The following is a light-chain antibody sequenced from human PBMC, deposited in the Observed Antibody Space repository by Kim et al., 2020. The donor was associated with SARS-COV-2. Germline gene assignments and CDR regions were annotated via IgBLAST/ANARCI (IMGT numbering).Light chain of an antibody. V-gene: IGKV1-6*01. CDR3: LQGYDNPCT. Sequence: AIQMTQSPSSLSASVGDTISITCRASQGIRNALDWYQQKPGKAPKLLIYDASTLESGVPSRFSGSGSGTDFTLTISSLQPEDFATYYCLQGYDNPCTFGQGTKLEI. J-gene: IGKJ2*02. CDR2: DAS. CDR1: QGIRNA.